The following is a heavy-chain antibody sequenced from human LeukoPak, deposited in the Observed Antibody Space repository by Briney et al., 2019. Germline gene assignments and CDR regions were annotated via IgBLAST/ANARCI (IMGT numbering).Heavy chain of an antibody. J-gene: IGHJ3*02. CDR2: IYYSGST. Sequence: PSETLSLTCSVSGGSMSSYYWSWIRQSPGKGLEWIGYIYYSGSTSYNPSLKSRVTISVDTSKKQFSLKLSSVTAADTAFYYCARYIVSYPHDAFDIWGQGTMVTVSS. CDR1: GGSMSSYY. V-gene: IGHV4-59*01. D-gene: IGHD1-26*01. CDR3: ARYIVSYPHDAFDI.